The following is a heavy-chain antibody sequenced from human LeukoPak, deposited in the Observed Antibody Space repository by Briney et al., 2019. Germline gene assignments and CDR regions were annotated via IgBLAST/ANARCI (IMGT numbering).Heavy chain of an antibody. J-gene: IGHJ6*03. CDR1: GFTFSSYW. CDR3: ARARNYDFWSGPLGFYYYMDV. D-gene: IGHD3-3*01. CDR2: IKQDGSEK. Sequence: PGGSLRLSCAAPGFTFSSYWMSWVRQAPGKGLEWVANIKQDGSEKYYVDSVKGRFTISRDNAKNSLYLQMNSLRAEDTAVYYCARARNYDFWSGPLGFYYYMDVWGKGTTVTVSS. V-gene: IGHV3-7*01.